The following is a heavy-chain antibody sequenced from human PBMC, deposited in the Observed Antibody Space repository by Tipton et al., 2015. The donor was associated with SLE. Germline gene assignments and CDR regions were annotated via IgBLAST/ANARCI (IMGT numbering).Heavy chain of an antibody. D-gene: IGHD3-16*01. CDR3: ARGIMGDHDY. V-gene: IGHV4-39*07. Sequence: TLSLTCTVSDDAISRSSYFWGWIRQPPGKGLEWIGNIYSSGGTYYNSSLESRVTISVDTSKNQFSLKLSSVTAADTAVYYCARGIMGDHDYWGQGTLVTVSS. CDR1: DDAISRSSYF. CDR2: IYSSGGT. J-gene: IGHJ4*02.